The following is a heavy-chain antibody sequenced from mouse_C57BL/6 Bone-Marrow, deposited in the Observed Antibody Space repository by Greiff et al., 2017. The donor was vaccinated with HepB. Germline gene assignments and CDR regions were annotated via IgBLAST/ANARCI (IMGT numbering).Heavy chain of an antibody. V-gene: IGHV14-4*01. Sequence: VQLQQSGAELVRPGASVKLSCTASGFNIKDDYMHWVKQRPEQGLEWIGRIDPENGDTEYASKFQGKATITAATTSNTAYLQLSSLTSEDTAVYYCTTHSGYYDDYWGQGTTLTVSS. J-gene: IGHJ2*01. CDR2: IDPENGDT. D-gene: IGHD2-2*01. CDR3: TTHSGYYDDY. CDR1: GFNIKDDY.